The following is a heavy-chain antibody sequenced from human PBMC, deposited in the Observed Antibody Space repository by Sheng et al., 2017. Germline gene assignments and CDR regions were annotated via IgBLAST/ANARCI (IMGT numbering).Heavy chain of an antibody. CDR1: GFTVSSNY. D-gene: IGHD6-19*01. CDR3: ARVGERAVAGIRY. J-gene: IGHJ4*02. CDR2: IYSGGST. V-gene: IGHV3-66*01. Sequence: EVQLVESGGGLVQPGGSLRLSCAASGFTVSSNYMSWVRQAPGKGLEWVSVIYSGGSTYYADSVKGRFTISRDNSKNTLYLQMNSLRAEDTAVYYCARVGERAVAGIRYWGQGTLVTVSS.